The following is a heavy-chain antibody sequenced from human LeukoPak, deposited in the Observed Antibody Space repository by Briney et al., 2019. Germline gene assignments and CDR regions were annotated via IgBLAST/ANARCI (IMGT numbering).Heavy chain of an antibody. Sequence: GGSLRLSCAASGFTSSSYEMNGAPKAPGRGRGWVSYISSSGSTIYYADSVKGRFTISRDNAKNSPYLQMNSLRAEDTAVYYCAELGITVIGGVWGKGTTVTISS. V-gene: IGHV3-48*03. CDR1: GFTSSSYE. CDR3: AELGITVIGGV. J-gene: IGHJ6*04. CDR2: ISSSGSTI. D-gene: IGHD3-10*02.